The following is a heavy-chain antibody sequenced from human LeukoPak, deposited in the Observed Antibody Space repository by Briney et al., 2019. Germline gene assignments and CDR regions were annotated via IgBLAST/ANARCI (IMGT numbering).Heavy chain of an antibody. CDR2: ISSNGGST. CDR1: GFTFSSYA. J-gene: IGHJ4*02. Sequence: GGSLRLSCAAFGFTFSSYAMHWVRQAPGKGLEYVSAISSNGGSTYYANSVKGRFTISRDNSKNTLYLQMGSLRAEDMAVYYCASSPYYYGSGSHLSYWGQGTLVTVSS. CDR3: ASSPYYYGSGSHLSY. D-gene: IGHD3-10*01. V-gene: IGHV3-64*01.